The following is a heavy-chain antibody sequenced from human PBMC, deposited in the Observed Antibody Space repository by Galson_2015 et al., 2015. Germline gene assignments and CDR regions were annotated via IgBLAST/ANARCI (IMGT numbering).Heavy chain of an antibody. CDR2: INSDGSST. CDR3: ARESGRYCSSSSCYGGFIDY. CDR1: GFTFSSYW. J-gene: IGHJ4*02. V-gene: IGHV3-74*01. D-gene: IGHD2-2*01. Sequence: SLRLSCAASGFTFSSYWMHWVRQAPGKGLAWISRINSDGSSTNYADSVKGRITISRDNAKNTLYLQMNSLRAEDTAVYYCARESGRYCSSSSCYGGFIDYWGQGTLVTVSS.